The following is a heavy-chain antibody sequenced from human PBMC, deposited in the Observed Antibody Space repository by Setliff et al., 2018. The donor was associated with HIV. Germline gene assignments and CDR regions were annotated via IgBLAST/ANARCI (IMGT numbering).Heavy chain of an antibody. CDR1: GGSVSSSNW. J-gene: IGHJ1*01. Sequence: PSETLSLTCAVSGGSVSSSNWLNWVRQSPGKGLEWIGYIYYSGSTYYNPSLRSRITISVDSSKNQFSLKLSSVTAADTAVYYCARDDYFQHWGQGTQVTVSS. CDR3: ARDDYFQH. V-gene: IGHV4-4*02. CDR2: IYYSGST.